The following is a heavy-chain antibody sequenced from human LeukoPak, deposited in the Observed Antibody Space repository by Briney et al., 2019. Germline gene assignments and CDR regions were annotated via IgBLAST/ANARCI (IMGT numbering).Heavy chain of an antibody. CDR3: ARKGRSTLDY. CDR2: IDANSGGT. D-gene: IGHD1-26*01. J-gene: IGHJ4*02. V-gene: IGHV1-2*02. Sequence: ASVKVSCKTSGYIFTGYYIYWVRQAPGQGFEWIGWIDANSGGTNYSQNFQGRVNMARDTSVSTAFMELRGLTYDDTAIYFCARKGRSTLDYWGQGTLVTVSS. CDR1: GYIFTGYY.